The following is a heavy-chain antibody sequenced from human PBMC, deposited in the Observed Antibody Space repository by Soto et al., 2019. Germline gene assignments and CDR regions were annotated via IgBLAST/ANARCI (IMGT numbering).Heavy chain of an antibody. J-gene: IGHJ4*02. CDR2: ISGRGGST. CDR1: GFTFSSYG. Sequence: EVQLLESGGGLVQPGGSLRLSCAASGFTFSSYGMSWVRQAPGKGLEWVSTISGRGGSTYYTDSVKGRFTISRDNSKNTLDLQMNSLRAEDTAVYYCAKDQPDYGDYAVDYWGQGTLVTVSS. CDR3: AKDQPDYGDYAVDY. D-gene: IGHD4-17*01. V-gene: IGHV3-23*01.